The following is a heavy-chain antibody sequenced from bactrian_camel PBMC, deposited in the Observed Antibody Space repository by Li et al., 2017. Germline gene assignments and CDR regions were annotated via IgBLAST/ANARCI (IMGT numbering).Heavy chain of an antibody. CDR3: AASKFSGRCDFGF. CDR1: ASGYTYSTYC. D-gene: IGHD1*01. Sequence: HVQLVESGGGSVQAGGSLRLSCAASASGYTYSTYCMAWFRQGAGKEREAVVVFERDGRTVYADSVKGRFTFSKDSAKKTLYLRMNSLKPEDTAMYYCAASKFSGRCDFGFWGQGTQVTVS. V-gene: IGHV3S9*01. J-gene: IGHJ6*01. CDR2: FERDGRT.